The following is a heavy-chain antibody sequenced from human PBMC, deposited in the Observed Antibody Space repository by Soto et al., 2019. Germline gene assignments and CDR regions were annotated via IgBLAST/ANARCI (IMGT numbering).Heavy chain of an antibody. V-gene: IGHV1-18*01. CDR3: AKNGQPPYYYYGLDV. Sequence: ASVKVSCKASGYTFTRYGISWVRQAPGQGLEWMGWISGYNGDTNYAQKFKDRVSMTIDTSTGTAYTELRSLTSDDTAIYYCAKNGQPPYYYYGLDVWGQGTKVTVSS. CDR1: GYTFTRYG. D-gene: IGHD2-8*01. J-gene: IGHJ6*02. CDR2: ISGYNGDT.